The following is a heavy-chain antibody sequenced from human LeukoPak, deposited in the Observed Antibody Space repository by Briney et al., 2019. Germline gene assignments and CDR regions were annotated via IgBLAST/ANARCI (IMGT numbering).Heavy chain of an antibody. J-gene: IGHJ4*02. Sequence: ASVTVSCKASGYTFTSYYLHWVRQAPGQGLEWMGIINPNGGRTDYAQKFQGRVTMTRDTSTSTVYMELSSLRSDDTAVYYCARDRGDSGRFDYWGQGTLVTVSS. CDR1: GYTFTSYY. D-gene: IGHD3-10*01. CDR2: INPNGGRT. V-gene: IGHV1-46*01. CDR3: ARDRGDSGRFDY.